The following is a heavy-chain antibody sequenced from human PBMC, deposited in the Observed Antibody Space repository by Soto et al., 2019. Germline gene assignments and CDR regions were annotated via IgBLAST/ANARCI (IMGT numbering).Heavy chain of an antibody. CDR1: GFTFSSYA. V-gene: IGHV3-23*01. J-gene: IGHJ4*02. CDR3: AKDNWPYYYGSGSLG. CDR2: ISGSGGST. D-gene: IGHD3-10*01. Sequence: GGSLRLSCAASGFTFSSYAMSWVRQAPGKGLEWVSAISGSGGSTYYADSVKGRFTISRDNSKNTLYLQMNSLRAEDTAVYYCAKDNWPYYYGSGSLGWGQGTLVTVSS.